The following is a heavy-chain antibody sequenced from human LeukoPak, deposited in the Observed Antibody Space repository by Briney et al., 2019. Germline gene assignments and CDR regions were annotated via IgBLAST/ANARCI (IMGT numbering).Heavy chain of an antibody. D-gene: IGHD6-13*01. V-gene: IGHV4-38-2*02. Sequence: PSETLSLTCTVSGYSISSGYYWGWIRQPPGKGLEWIGSIYHSGSTYCNPSLKSRVTISVDTSKNQFSLKLSSVTAADTAVYYCARLPPGIAAAGTYYYYYYMDVWGKGTTVTISS. CDR3: ARLPPGIAAAGTYYYYYYMDV. J-gene: IGHJ6*03. CDR2: IYHSGST. CDR1: GYSISSGYY.